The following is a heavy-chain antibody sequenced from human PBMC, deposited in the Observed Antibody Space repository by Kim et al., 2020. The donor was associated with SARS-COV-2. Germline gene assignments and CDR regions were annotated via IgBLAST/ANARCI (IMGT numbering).Heavy chain of an antibody. CDR3: ATAYIVVVPAAMTT. CDR1: GGSFSGYY. Sequence: SETLSLTCAVYGGSFSGYYWSGIRQPPGKGLEWIGEINHSGSTNYNPSLKSRVTISVDTSKNQCSLKLSSVTAADTAVYYCATAYIVVVPAAMTTWGQGT. CDR2: INHSGST. J-gene: IGHJ5*02. V-gene: IGHV4-34*01. D-gene: IGHD2-2*01.